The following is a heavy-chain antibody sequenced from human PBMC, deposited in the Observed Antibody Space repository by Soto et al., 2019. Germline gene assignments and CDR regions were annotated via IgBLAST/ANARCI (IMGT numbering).Heavy chain of an antibody. CDR3: ARLKEYSGYDTAFDY. J-gene: IGHJ4*02. CDR1: GGSISSYY. Sequence: QVQLQESGPGLVKPSETLSLTCTVSGGSISSYYWSWIRQPPGKGLEWIGYIYYSGSTNYNPSLKSRVTISVDTSKNQFSLKLSSVTAADTAVYYCARLKEYSGYDTAFDYWGQGTLVTVSS. D-gene: IGHD5-12*01. V-gene: IGHV4-59*08. CDR2: IYYSGST.